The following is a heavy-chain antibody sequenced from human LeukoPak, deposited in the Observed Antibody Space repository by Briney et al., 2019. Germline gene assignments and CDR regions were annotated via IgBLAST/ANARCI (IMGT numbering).Heavy chain of an antibody. CDR2: ISSSSSYI. J-gene: IGHJ5*02. CDR3: ARDYYGSGSHPSPNWFDP. V-gene: IGHV3-21*01. Sequence: GGSLRLSCAASGFTFNNYAMSWVRQAPGKGLEWVSSISSSSSYIYYADSVKGRFTISRDNAKNSLYLQMNSLRAEDTAVYYCARDYYGSGSHPSPNWFDPWGQGTLVTVSS. D-gene: IGHD3-10*01. CDR1: GFTFNNYA.